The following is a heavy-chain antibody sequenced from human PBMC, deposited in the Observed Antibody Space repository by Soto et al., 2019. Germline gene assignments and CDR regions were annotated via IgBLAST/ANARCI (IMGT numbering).Heavy chain of an antibody. CDR2: IYYSGST. CDR3: ARDKRRRYCSGGSCYFGGMDV. Sequence: SETMSLTCTVSGGSISSYYWSWIRPPPGKGLEWIGYIYYSGSTNYNPSLKSRVTISVDTSKNQFSLKLSSVTAADTAVYYCARDKRRRYCSGGSCYFGGMDVWGQGTTVTVSS. V-gene: IGHV4-59*01. D-gene: IGHD2-15*01. CDR1: GGSISSYY. J-gene: IGHJ6*02.